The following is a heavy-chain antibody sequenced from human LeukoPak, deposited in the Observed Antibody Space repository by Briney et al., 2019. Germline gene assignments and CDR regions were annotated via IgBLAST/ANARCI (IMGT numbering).Heavy chain of an antibody. J-gene: IGHJ4*02. CDR1: GFTFSGYP. Sequence: PGKSLRLSCAASGFTFSGYPIHWVRQAPGKGLEWVAVISYDGSNKYYADSVKGRFTVSRDNSKNTLYLQMNSLRAEDTAVYYCATAVASSSGWYADYWGQGTLVTVSS. CDR2: ISYDGSNK. CDR3: ATAVASSSGWYADY. V-gene: IGHV3-30-3*01. D-gene: IGHD6-19*01.